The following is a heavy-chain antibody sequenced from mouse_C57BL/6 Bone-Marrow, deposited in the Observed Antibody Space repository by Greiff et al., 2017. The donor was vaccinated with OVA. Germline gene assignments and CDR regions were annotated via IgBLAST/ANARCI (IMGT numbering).Heavy chain of an antibody. J-gene: IGHJ2*01. CDR1: GYTFTSYW. V-gene: IGHV1-69*01. Sequence: VQLQQPGAELVMPGASVKLSCKASGYTFTSYWMHWVKQRPGQGLEWIGEIDPSDSYTNYNQKFKGKSTLTVDKSSSTAYMQLSGLTSEDSAVEYCAREGVLTYDYWGQGTTLTVSA. CDR3: AREGVLTYDY. CDR2: IDPSDSYT. D-gene: IGHD2-14*01.